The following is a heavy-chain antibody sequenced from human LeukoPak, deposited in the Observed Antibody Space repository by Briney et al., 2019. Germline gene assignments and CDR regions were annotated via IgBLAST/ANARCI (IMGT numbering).Heavy chain of an antibody. CDR3: AARGYRRTHGSLDV. J-gene: IGHJ6*02. V-gene: IGHV4-59*08. CDR1: GGSISSHY. D-gene: IGHD3-22*01. Sequence: SETLSLTCTVSGGSISSHYWSWIRQPPGKGLEWIGYIYYSGSTNYNPSLKSRVTISVDTSKNQFSLKLSSVTAADTAVYYRAARGYRRTHGSLDVWGQGTTVTVSS. CDR2: IYYSGST.